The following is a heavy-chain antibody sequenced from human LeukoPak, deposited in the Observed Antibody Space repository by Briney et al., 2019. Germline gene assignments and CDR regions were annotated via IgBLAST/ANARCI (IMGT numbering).Heavy chain of an antibody. CDR1: GYTFTSYD. CDR2: ISAYNGNT. D-gene: IGHD4-17*01. V-gene: IGHV1-18*01. J-gene: IGHJ4*02. Sequence: ASVKVSCKASGYTFTSYDINWARQAPGQGLEWMGWISAYNGNTNYAQKLQGRVTMTTDTSTSTAYMELRSLRSDDTAVYYCARRFYGDYGFYFDYWGQGTLVTVSS. CDR3: ARRFYGDYGFYFDY.